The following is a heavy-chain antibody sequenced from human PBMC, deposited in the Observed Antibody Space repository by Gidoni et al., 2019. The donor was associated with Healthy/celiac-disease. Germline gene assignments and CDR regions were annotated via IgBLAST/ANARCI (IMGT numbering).Heavy chain of an antibody. Sequence: QVQLQESGPGLVKPSETLSLTCSVSGGSISSNYWSWIRQPPGKGLEWIGYIHYSGSTTYNPSLRSRVTISVDTSKNQLSLKLSSVTAADTAVYYCARYDFLWGSRDAFDIWGQGTMVTVSS. J-gene: IGHJ3*02. CDR2: IHYSGST. D-gene: IGHD3-16*01. V-gene: IGHV4-59*01. CDR3: ARYDFLWGSRDAFDI. CDR1: GGSISSNY.